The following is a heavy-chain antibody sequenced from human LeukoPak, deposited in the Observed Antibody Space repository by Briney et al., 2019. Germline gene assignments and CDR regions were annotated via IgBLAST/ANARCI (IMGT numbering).Heavy chain of an antibody. CDR1: DARLTNPTYF. CDR3: ARFKSGGFYYFDS. J-gene: IGHJ4*02. V-gene: IGHV4-61*01. Sequence: SSETLSLTCSVSDARLTNPTYFQWSWFRLPPGKGLEFIGKIFASGTAALTPSLKSRVTMSLDTSKNEFSLRLTSVTAEDSAVYYCARFKSGGFYYFDSWGQGTLVTVSS. D-gene: IGHD2-15*01. CDR2: IFASGTA.